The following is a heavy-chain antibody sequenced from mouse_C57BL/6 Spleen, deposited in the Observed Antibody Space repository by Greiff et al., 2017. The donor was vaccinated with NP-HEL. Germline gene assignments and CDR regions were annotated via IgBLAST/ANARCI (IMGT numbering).Heavy chain of an antibody. CDR2: IDPSDSYT. CDR3: ARTVGTAQATLDY. V-gene: IGHV1-50*01. D-gene: IGHD3-2*02. J-gene: IGHJ2*01. Sequence: QVQLQQSGAELVKPGASVKLSCKASGYTFTSYWMQWVKQRPGQGLEWIGEIDPSDSYTNYNQKFKGKATLTVDTSSSTAYMQLSSLTSEDSAVYYCARTVGTAQATLDYWGQGTTLTVSS. CDR1: GYTFTSYW.